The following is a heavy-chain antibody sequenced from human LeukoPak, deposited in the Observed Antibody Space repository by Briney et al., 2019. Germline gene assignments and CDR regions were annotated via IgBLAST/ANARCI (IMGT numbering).Heavy chain of an antibody. CDR3: ARLNSGADNWFDP. J-gene: IGHJ5*02. CDR2: IYYTGST. V-gene: IGHV4-59*01. D-gene: IGHD1-26*01. CDR1: GGSISDYY. Sequence: SETLSLTCTVSGGSISDYYWNWIRQPPGKGLEWIGYIYYTGSTNYNSSLKSRVTISRDTSRNQFSLKLSSVTAADTAVYYCARLNSGADNWFDPWGQGTPVTVSS.